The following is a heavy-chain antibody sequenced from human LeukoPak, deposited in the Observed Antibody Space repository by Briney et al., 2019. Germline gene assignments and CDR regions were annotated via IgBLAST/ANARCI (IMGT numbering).Heavy chain of an antibody. CDR1: GYTFTGYY. J-gene: IGHJ4*02. Sequence: ASVKVSCKASGYTFTGYYMHWVRQAPGQGLEWMGRINPNSGGTNYAQKFQGRATMTRDTSISTAYMELSRLRSDDTAVYYCARAAVGGYYDSSGYYPDYWGQGTLVTVSS. V-gene: IGHV1-2*06. D-gene: IGHD3-22*01. CDR3: ARAAVGGYYDSSGYYPDY. CDR2: INPNSGGT.